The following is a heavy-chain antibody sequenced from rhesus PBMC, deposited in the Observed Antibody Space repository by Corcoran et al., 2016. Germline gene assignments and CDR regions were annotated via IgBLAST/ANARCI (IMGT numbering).Heavy chain of an antibody. CDR2: IISGGGST. V-gene: IGHV3S25*01. J-gene: IGHJ4*01. CDR3: AKAGGGTVATRYFDY. CDR1: GFTFSSYW. D-gene: IGHD5-24*01. Sequence: EVQLVESGGGLVQPGGSLRLSCAASGFTFSSYWMNWVRQAPGKGLEWVSAIISGGGSTYYADSVKGRLTISRDNSKNTLSLQMNSLRAEDTAVYYCAKAGGGTVATRYFDYWGQGVLVTVSS.